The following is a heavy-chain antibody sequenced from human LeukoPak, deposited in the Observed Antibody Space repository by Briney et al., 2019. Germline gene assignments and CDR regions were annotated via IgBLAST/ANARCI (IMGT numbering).Heavy chain of an antibody. J-gene: IGHJ4*02. D-gene: IGHD4-17*01. CDR3: AKERSAVTTGLFDS. CDR2: ISTSGDNT. CDR1: GFTFSTYA. V-gene: IGHV3-23*01. Sequence: PGGSLRLSCAASGFTFSTYAMSWVRQAPGKGLEWVSAISTSGDNTYYADSVKGRFTISRDISKNTLYLQINSLRVEDTAIYYCAKERSAVTTGLFDSWGQGTLVTVSS.